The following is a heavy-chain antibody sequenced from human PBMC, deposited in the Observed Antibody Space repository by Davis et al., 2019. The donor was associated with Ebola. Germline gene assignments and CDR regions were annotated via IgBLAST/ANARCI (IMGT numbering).Heavy chain of an antibody. Sequence: PGGSLRLSCAASGFTFSDYYMSWIRQAPGKGLEWVSYISSSSSYTNYADSVKGRFTISRDNANKSLYRQMSSLRAEDTAVYYCARDLRRVTVVTNPLCSDYWGQGTLVTVSS. CDR3: ARDLRRVTVVTNPLCSDY. V-gene: IGHV3-11*06. CDR2: ISSSSSYT. D-gene: IGHD4-23*01. CDR1: GFTFSDYY. J-gene: IGHJ4*02.